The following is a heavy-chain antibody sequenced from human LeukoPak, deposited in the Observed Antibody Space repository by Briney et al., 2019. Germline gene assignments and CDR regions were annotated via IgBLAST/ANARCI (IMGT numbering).Heavy chain of an antibody. CDR2: IRYDGSNK. CDR1: GFTFSSYG. V-gene: IGHV3-30*02. CDR3: AKAEEGATWRTMWYYYYYMDV. J-gene: IGHJ6*03. D-gene: IGHD1-26*01. Sequence: PGGSLRLSCAASGFTFSSYGMHWVRQAPGKGLEWVAFIRYDGSNKYYADSVKGRFTISRDNSKNTLYLQMNSLRAEDTAVYYCAKAEEGATWRTMWYYYYYMDVWGKGTTVTVSS.